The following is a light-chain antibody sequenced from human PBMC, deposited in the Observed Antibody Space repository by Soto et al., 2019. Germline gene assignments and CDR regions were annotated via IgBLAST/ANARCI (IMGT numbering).Light chain of an antibody. J-gene: IGLJ1*01. Sequence: SYVLTQPPSVSVAPEKTATITCGGNNIGNKRVHWYRQKPGQAPMLLISYDSDRPSGIPERFSGSNSENTATLTISRVEAGDEADYYCQVWDIMTDNYVFGSGTKLTVL. CDR3: QVWDIMTDNYV. CDR2: YDS. V-gene: IGLV3-21*04. CDR1: NIGNKR.